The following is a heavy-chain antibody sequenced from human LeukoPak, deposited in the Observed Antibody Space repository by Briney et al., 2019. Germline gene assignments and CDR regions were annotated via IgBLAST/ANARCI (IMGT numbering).Heavy chain of an antibody. CDR3: ALGPRYYDSSGYYDAFDI. J-gene: IGHJ3*02. CDR2: IYYSGST. CDR1: GGSISSYY. Sequence: SETLSLTCTVSGGSISSYYWSWIRQPPGKGLEWIGYIYYSGSTNYNPSLKSRVTISVDTSKNQFSLKLSSVTAADTAVYYCALGPRYYDSSGYYDAFDIWGQGTMVTVSS. D-gene: IGHD3-22*01. V-gene: IGHV4-59*01.